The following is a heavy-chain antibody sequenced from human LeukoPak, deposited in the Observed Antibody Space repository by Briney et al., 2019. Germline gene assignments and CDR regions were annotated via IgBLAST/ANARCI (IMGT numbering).Heavy chain of an antibody. CDR2: IYYSGTT. CDR1: GGSISSSPYY. CDR3: AKVRWDNSGWYYLDS. J-gene: IGHJ4*02. D-gene: IGHD6-19*01. V-gene: IGHV4-39*07. Sequence: SETLSLTCTVSGGSISSSPYYWGWIRQPPGKGLEWIGSIYYSGTTHYSPSLESRVTISVDTSKNQFSLKLASVTAADTAIYYCAKVRWDNSGWYYLDSWGQGTLVTVSS.